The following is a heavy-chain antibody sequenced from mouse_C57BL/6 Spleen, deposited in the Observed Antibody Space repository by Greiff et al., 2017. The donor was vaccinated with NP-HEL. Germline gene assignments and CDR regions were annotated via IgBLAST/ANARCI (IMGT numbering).Heavy chain of an antibody. Sequence: EVNVVESGGGLVQPGGSLKLSCAASGFTFSDYYMYWVRQTPEKRLEWVAYISNGGGSTYYPDTVKGRFTVSRDNAKNTLYLQMSRLKSEDTAMYYCARQDDGYTGYFDVWGTGTTVTVSS. CDR1: GFTFSDYY. D-gene: IGHD2-3*01. CDR2: ISNGGGST. CDR3: ARQDDGYTGYFDV. J-gene: IGHJ1*03. V-gene: IGHV5-12*01.